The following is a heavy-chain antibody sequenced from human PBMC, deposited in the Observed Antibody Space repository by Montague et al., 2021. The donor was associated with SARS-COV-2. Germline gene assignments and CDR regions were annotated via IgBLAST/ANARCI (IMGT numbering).Heavy chain of an antibody. V-gene: IGHV4-59*12. CDR1: GVSISTDY. J-gene: IGHJ6*02. Sequence: ETLSLTCTVSGVSISTDYWTWIRQPPGKGLECIGYTSYSGSTDYNPSLKSRVTISIDTSKNQFSLKLSSVTAADTAVYYCARWGEYYDSPYYYYAMDVWGQGTTVTVSS. D-gene: IGHD3-3*01. CDR3: ARWGEYYDSPYYYYAMDV. CDR2: TSYSGST.